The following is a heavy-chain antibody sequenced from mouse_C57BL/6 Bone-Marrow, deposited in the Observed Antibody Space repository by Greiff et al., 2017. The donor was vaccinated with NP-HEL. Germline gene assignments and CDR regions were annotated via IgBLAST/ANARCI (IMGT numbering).Heavy chain of an antibody. D-gene: IGHD2-5*01. CDR1: GYTFTSYW. J-gene: IGHJ4*01. V-gene: IGHV1-69*01. CDR3: ALGDEGSYYSNYDYYAMDY. Sequence: QVQLKQPGAELVMPGASVKLSCKASGYTFTSYWMHWVKQRPGQGLEWIGEIDPSDSYTNYNQKFKGKSTLTVDKSSSTAYMQLSSLTSEDSAVYYCALGDEGSYYSNYDYYAMDYWGQGTSVTVSS. CDR2: IDPSDSYT.